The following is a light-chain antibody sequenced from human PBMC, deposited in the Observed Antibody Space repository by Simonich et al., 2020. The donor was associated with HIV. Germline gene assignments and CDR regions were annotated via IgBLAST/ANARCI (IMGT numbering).Light chain of an antibody. CDR3: CSFAGSYTWV. CDR2: DVL. Sequence: QSALTQPRSVSGSPVQSVTISCTGTSSDVGDYNFVSWHQQHPGKAPKLMIYDVLKRPSGVPDRFSGSKSGNTASLSISWLQAEDEADYYCCSFAGSYTWVFGGGTKLTVL. J-gene: IGLJ3*02. V-gene: IGLV2-11*01. CDR1: SSDVGDYNF.